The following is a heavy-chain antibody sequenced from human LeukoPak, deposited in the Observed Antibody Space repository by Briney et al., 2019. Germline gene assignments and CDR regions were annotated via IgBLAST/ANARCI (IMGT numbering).Heavy chain of an antibody. V-gene: IGHV4-59*02. Sequence: SETLSLTCTVSGHSVSHYYGSWVRQPPGKGLEWIGYIYYSGRTNYNPSLKSRVNISVDTSKNQFSLKPASVTTADTAVYYCARDRWLGYWGQGTLVTVSS. CDR2: IYYSGRT. CDR1: GHSVSHYY. D-gene: IGHD5-12*01. J-gene: IGHJ4*02. CDR3: ARDRWLGY.